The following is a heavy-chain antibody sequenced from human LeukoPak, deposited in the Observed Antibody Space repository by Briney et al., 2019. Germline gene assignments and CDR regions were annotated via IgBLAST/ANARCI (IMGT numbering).Heavy chain of an antibody. CDR1: GYSISTSNW. CDR2: IYYTGST. CDR3: ARYDILTGLQGGFFDY. D-gene: IGHD3-9*01. J-gene: IGHJ4*02. V-gene: IGHV4-28*01. Sequence: SETLSLTCAVSGYSISTSNWWGWMRLSPGKGLEWIASIYYTGSTYYNPSLKSRVTMSVDTSKNQFSLKLSSVTAVDTAVYYCARYDILTGLQGGFFDYWGQGTLVTVSS.